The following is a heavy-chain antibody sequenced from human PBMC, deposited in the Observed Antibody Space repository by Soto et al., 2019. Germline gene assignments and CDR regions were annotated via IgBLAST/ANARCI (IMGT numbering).Heavy chain of an antibody. CDR3: ARVDYSGSPHYYYYYGMDV. D-gene: IGHD1-26*01. CDR1: GGTFSSYA. CDR2: IIPIFGTA. J-gene: IGHJ6*02. Sequence: ASVKVSCKASGGTFSSYAISWARQAPGQGLEWMGGIIPIFGTANYAQKFQGRVTITADESTSTAYMELSSLRSEDTAVYYCARVDYSGSPHYYYYYGMDVWGQGTTVTVSS. V-gene: IGHV1-69*13.